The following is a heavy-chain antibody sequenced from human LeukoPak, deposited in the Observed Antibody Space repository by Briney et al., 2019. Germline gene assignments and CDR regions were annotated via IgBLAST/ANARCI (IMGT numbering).Heavy chain of an antibody. D-gene: IGHD3-3*01. J-gene: IGHJ4*02. Sequence: SETLSLTCAVYGGSCSGYYWSWIRQPPGKGLEWIGEINHSGSTNYNPSLKSRVTISVDTSKNQFSLKLSSVTAADTAVYYCARGGRITILPTRINYFDYWGQGTLVTVSS. CDR1: GGSCSGYY. CDR2: INHSGST. V-gene: IGHV4-34*01. CDR3: ARGGRITILPTRINYFDY.